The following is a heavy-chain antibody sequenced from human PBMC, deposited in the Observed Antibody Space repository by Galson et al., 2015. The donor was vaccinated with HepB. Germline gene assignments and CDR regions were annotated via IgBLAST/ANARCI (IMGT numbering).Heavy chain of an antibody. CDR3: AREDMRGAAAGRFDY. CDR1: GDSVSSNSAA. CDR2: TYYRSKWYN. V-gene: IGHV6-1*01. J-gene: IGHJ4*02. D-gene: IGHD6-25*01. Sequence: CAISGDSVSSNSAAWNWVRKSPSRGLEWLGSTYYRSKWYNNYAVSVRSRISVSPDTSKNQFSLQLNSLTPEDTAVYYCAREDMRGAAAGRFDYWGQGTLVTVSS.